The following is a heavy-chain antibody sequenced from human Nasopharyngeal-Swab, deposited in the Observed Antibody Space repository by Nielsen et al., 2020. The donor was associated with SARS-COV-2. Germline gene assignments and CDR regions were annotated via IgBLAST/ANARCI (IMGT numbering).Heavy chain of an antibody. CDR1: GFTFSSYA. Sequence: GESLKISCAASGFTFSSYAMSWVRQAPGKGLEWVSAISGSGGSTYYADSVKGRFTISRDSSKNTLYLQMNSLRAEDTAVYYCAKSRVVYSSSWYYFDYWGQGTLVTVSS. J-gene: IGHJ4*02. V-gene: IGHV3-23*01. D-gene: IGHD6-13*01. CDR2: ISGSGGST. CDR3: AKSRVVYSSSWYYFDY.